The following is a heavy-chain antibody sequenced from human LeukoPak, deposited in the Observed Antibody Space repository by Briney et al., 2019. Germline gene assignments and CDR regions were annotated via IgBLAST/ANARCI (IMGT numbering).Heavy chain of an antibody. Sequence: QSGGSLRLSCAASGFTVSSNYMSWVRQAPGKGLEWVSAISGSGGSTYYADSVKGRFTIFRDNSKNTLYLQMNSLRAEDTAVYHCANGWSPDYWGRGTLVTVSS. V-gene: IGHV3-23*01. D-gene: IGHD2-15*01. J-gene: IGHJ4*02. CDR2: ISGSGGST. CDR1: GFTVSSNY. CDR3: ANGWSPDY.